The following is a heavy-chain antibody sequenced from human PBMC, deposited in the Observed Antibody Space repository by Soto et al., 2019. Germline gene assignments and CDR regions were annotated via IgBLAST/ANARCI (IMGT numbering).Heavy chain of an antibody. D-gene: IGHD4-4*01. V-gene: IGHV1-69*01. J-gene: IGHJ6*02. CDR1: GGTFSSYA. Sequence: QVQLVQSGPEVKKPESSVKVSCKASGGTFSSYAISWVRQAPGQGLEWMGWIIPIFGTANYAQKFQGRVTITADESTSTAHRELSSLRSEDTAVYYCARPSRGDYSNDAKPNYYYGMDVWGQGTTVTVSS. CDR3: ARPSRGDYSNDAKPNYYYGMDV. CDR2: IIPIFGTA.